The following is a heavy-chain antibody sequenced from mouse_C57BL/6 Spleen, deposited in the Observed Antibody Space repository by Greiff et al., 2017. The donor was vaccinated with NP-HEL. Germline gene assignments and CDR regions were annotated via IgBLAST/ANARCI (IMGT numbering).Heavy chain of an antibody. J-gene: IGHJ4*01. V-gene: IGHV1-82*01. Sequence: QVQLQQSGPELVKPGASVKISCKASGYAFSSSWMNWVKQRPGKGLEWIGRIYPGDGDTNYNGKFKGKATLTADKSSSTAYMQLSSLTSEDSAVYFSARYAQGYYAMDYWGQGTSVTVSS. CDR2: IYPGDGDT. CDR1: GYAFSSSW. CDR3: ARYAQGYYAMDY.